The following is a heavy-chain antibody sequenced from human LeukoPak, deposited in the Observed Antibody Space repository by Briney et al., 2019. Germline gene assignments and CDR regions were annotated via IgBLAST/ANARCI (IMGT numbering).Heavy chain of an antibody. V-gene: IGHV3-30*18. J-gene: IGHJ3*02. CDR1: GFTFSSYG. Sequence: PGGSLRLSCAAFGFTFSSYGMHWVRQAPGKGLEWVAVISYDGSNKYYADSVKGRFTISRDNSKNTLYLQMNSLRAEDTAVYYCAKVLDAFDIWGQGTMVTVSS. CDR2: ISYDGSNK. CDR3: AKVLDAFDI.